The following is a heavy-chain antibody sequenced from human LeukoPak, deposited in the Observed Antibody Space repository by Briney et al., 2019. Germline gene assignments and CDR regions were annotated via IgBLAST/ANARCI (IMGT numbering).Heavy chain of an antibody. V-gene: IGHV4-34*01. D-gene: IGHD3-10*01. CDR1: GGSFSGYH. Sequence: SETLSLTCAVYGGSFSGYHRSWIRQPPGKGLEWIGEINHSGSTNYNPSLKSRVTISVDTSKNQFSLKLSSVTAADTAVYYCARANYYGSGRRFDPWGQGTLVTVSS. J-gene: IGHJ5*02. CDR3: ARANYYGSGRRFDP. CDR2: INHSGST.